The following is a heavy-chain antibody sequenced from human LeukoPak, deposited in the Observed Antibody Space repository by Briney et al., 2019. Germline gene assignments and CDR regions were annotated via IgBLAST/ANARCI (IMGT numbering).Heavy chain of an antibody. CDR2: ISGWSSTT. Sequence: PGGSLRLSCAASGFTFSSYSMNWVRQAPGKGLEWVSYISGWSSTTYYADSVKGRFTISRDNSKNTLYLQMDSLRAEDTAVYYCAKDFGVYYDRYNFDYWGQGTLVTVSS. CDR3: AKDFGVYYDRYNFDY. J-gene: IGHJ4*02. CDR1: GFTFSSYS. V-gene: IGHV3-48*01. D-gene: IGHD3-22*01.